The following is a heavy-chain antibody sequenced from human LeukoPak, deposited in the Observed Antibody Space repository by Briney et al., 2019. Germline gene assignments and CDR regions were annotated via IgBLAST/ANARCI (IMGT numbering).Heavy chain of an antibody. V-gene: IGHV1-18*01. CDR1: GYTFTIYG. CDR3: ARRYSGYNWFDP. Sequence: ASVTVSYKASGYTFTIYGISWVRQAPGQGLEWMGWISAYNGNTNYAQKLQGRVTMTTDTSTSTAYMELRSLRSDDTAVYYCARRYSGYNWFDPWGQGTLVTVSS. D-gene: IGHD1-26*01. CDR2: ISAYNGNT. J-gene: IGHJ5*02.